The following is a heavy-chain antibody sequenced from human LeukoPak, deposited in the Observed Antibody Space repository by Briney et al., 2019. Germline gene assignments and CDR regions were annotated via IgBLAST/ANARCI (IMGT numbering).Heavy chain of an antibody. D-gene: IGHD2-15*01. J-gene: IGHJ4*02. Sequence: GGSLRLSCAASGFTFSDYYMSWIRQAPGKGLEWVSYISSSGSTIYYADSVKGRFTISRDNAKNSLYLQMNSLRAEDTAVYYCARDGLGYCSGGSCYSEYYFDYWGQGTLVTVSS. V-gene: IGHV3-11*04. CDR3: ARDGLGYCSGGSCYSEYYFDY. CDR2: ISSSGSTI. CDR1: GFTFSDYY.